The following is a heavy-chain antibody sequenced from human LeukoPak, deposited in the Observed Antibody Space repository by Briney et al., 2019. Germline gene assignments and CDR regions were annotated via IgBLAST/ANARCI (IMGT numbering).Heavy chain of an antibody. Sequence: GGSLRLSCAASGFTFSGSGMHWVRQASGKGLEWVGRIRSKANNYGTAYAASVKRRFTNSRDDSKNTAYLQMNSLKTEDTAVYYCSRQPPDYGGSDHWGQGTLVTVSS. V-gene: IGHV3-73*01. CDR1: GFTFSGSG. D-gene: IGHD4/OR15-4a*01. J-gene: IGHJ4*02. CDR2: IRSKANNYGT. CDR3: SRQPPDYGGSDH.